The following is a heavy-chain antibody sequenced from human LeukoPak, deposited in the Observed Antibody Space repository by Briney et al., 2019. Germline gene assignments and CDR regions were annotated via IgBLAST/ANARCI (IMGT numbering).Heavy chain of an antibody. Sequence: PSETLSLTCAVYGGSFSGYYWSWIRQPPGKGLEWIGEINHSGSTNYNPSLKSRVTISVDRSKNQFSLKLSSVTAADTAVYYCAREPYSQRRFDYWGQGTLVTVSS. D-gene: IGHD6-13*01. CDR2: INHSGST. CDR3: AREPYSQRRFDY. CDR1: GGSFSGYY. J-gene: IGHJ4*02. V-gene: IGHV4-34*01.